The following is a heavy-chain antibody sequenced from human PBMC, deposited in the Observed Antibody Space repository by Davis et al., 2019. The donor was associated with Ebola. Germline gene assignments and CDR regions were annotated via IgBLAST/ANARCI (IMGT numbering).Heavy chain of an antibody. J-gene: IGHJ4*02. V-gene: IGHV3-15*01. D-gene: IGHD3-10*01. CDR2: IKSKTDGGTT. Sequence: GGSLRLSCAASGFTFSNAWMSWVRQAPGKGLEWVGRIKSKTDGGTTDYAAPVKGRFTISRDDSKNTLYLQMNSLKTEDTAVYYCTTAHLWFRELVDYWGQGTLVTVSS. CDR1: GFTFSNAW. CDR3: TTAHLWFRELVDY.